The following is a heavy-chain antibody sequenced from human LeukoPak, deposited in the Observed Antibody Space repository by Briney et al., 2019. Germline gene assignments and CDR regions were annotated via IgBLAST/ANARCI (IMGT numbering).Heavy chain of an antibody. CDR2: IYPTGSP. J-gene: IGHJ3*02. V-gene: IGHV4-4*07. D-gene: IGHD3-22*01. CDR3: ASGTNAYYYDSSGYYPDAFDI. Sequence: PSETLSLTCTVSGGSISPYYWSWIRQPAGKGLEWIGRIYPTGSPNHNPSLKSRVTISLDKSKNQFSLKLSSVTAADTAVYYCASGTNAYYYDSSGYYPDAFDIWGQGTMVTVSS. CDR1: GGSISPYY.